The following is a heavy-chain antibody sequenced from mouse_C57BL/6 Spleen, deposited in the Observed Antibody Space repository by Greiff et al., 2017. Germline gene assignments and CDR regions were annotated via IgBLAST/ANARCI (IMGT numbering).Heavy chain of an antibody. D-gene: IGHD1-1*01. CDR1: GYTFTSYG. CDR3: ARNAVVDPAWFAY. Sequence: QVQLQQSGAELARPGASVKLSCKASGYTFTSYGISWVKQRTGQGLEWIGEIYPRSGNTYYNEKFKGKATLTADKSSSPAYMELRSLTSEDSAVYFCARNAVVDPAWFAYWGQGTLVTVSA. V-gene: IGHV1-81*01. J-gene: IGHJ3*01. CDR2: IYPRSGNT.